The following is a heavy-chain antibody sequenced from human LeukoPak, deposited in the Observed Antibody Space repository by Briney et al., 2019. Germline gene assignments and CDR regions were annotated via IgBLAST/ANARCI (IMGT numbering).Heavy chain of an antibody. V-gene: IGHV4-34*01. CDR2: INHSGST. CDR3: AGRRRGYNWFDP. J-gene: IGHJ5*02. Sequence: PSETLSLTCTVSGYSISTGYYWSWIRQPPGKGLEWIGEINHSGSTNYNPSLKSRVTISVDTSKNQFSLKLSSVTAADTAVYYCAGRRRGYNWFDPWGQGTLVTDSS. CDR1: GYSISTGYY. D-gene: IGHD1-1*01.